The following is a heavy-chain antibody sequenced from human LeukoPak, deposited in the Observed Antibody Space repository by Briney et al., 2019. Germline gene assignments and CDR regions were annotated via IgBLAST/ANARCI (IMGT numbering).Heavy chain of an antibody. CDR2: IFPGESRT. CDR1: GYSFADYW. J-gene: IGHJ6*02. V-gene: IGHV5-51*01. CDR3: ARHGIGGCSGGRCITSFFYNGLDV. D-gene: IGHD2-15*01. Sequence: GESLKISCKAFGYSFADYWIAWVRLVPGKGLEWMGMIFPGESRTTYSPSFQGQVTISADNSISTSYLQWRSLKASDTAMYFCARHGIGGCSGGRCITSFFYNGLDVWGQGSTVTVSS.